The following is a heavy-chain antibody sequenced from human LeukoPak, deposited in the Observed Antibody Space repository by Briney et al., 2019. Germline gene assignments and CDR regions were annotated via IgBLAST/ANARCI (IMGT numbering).Heavy chain of an antibody. CDR3: AREDPGDCSGGSCYSGYYYMDV. V-gene: IGHV1-46*01. CDR2: INPSGGST. D-gene: IGHD2-15*01. Sequence: ASVKVSCKASGYTFTSYYMHWVRQAPGQGLEWMGIINPSGGSTSYAQKFQGRVTMTRDTSTSTAYMELSSLRSEDTAVYYCAREDPGDCSGGSCYSGYYYMDVWGKGTTVTISS. J-gene: IGHJ6*03. CDR1: GYTFTSYY.